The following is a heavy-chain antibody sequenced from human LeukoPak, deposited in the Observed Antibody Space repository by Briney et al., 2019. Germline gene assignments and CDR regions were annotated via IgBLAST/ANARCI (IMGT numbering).Heavy chain of an antibody. D-gene: IGHD3-22*01. J-gene: IGHJ4*02. Sequence: GGSLRLSCAASGFTFDDYAMHWVRQAPGKGLEWVSGISWNSGSIGYADSVKGRFTISRDNAKNSLYLQMNSLRAEDMALYYCAEGRYYYDSSGYSDYFDYWGQGTLVTVSS. CDR1: GFTFDDYA. CDR2: ISWNSGSI. V-gene: IGHV3-9*03. CDR3: AEGRYYYDSSGYSDYFDY.